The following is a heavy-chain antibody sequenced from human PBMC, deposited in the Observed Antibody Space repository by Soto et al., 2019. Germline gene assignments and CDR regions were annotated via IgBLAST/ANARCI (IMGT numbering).Heavy chain of an antibody. J-gene: IGHJ6*03. CDR3: ARDSRRYCSGGSCYSRSYYYYMDV. D-gene: IGHD2-15*01. CDR2: INPNSGGT. Sequence: ASVKVSSKASGYTFTGYYMHWVRQAPGQGLEWMGWINPNSGGTNYAQKFQGWVTMTRDTSISTAYMELSRLRSDDTAVYYCARDSRRYCSGGSCYSRSYYYYMDVWGKGTTVTVSS. CDR1: GYTFTGYY. V-gene: IGHV1-2*04.